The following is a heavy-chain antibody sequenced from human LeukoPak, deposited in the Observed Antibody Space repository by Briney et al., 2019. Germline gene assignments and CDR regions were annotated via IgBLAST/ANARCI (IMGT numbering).Heavy chain of an antibody. CDR2: ISAYNGNT. CDR1: GYTFTSYG. V-gene: IGHV1-18*01. D-gene: IGHD3-22*01. CDR3: ARDRAYYYDSSGYYSPSDYYYYGMDV. Sequence: ASVTVSCKASGYTFTSYGISWVRQAPGQGLEWMGWISAYNGNTNYAQKLQGRVTMTTDTSTSTAYMELRSLRSDDTAVYYCARDRAYYYDSSGYYSPSDYYYYGMDVWGQGTTVTVSS. J-gene: IGHJ6*02.